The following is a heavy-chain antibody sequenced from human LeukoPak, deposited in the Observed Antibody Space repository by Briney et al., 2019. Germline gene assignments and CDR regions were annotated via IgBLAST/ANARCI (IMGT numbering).Heavy chain of an antibody. CDR1: DYSISSGYY. D-gene: IGHD4-17*01. J-gene: IGHJ4*02. Sequence: SETLSLTCTVSDYSISSGYYWGWIRQPPGEGLEWIGSKYHSGSTYYNPSLKSRVTISVDTSKNQFSLKLSSVTAADTAVYYCARSYGDCHDYWGQGTLVTVSS. CDR3: ARSYGDCHDY. V-gene: IGHV4-38-2*02. CDR2: KYHSGST.